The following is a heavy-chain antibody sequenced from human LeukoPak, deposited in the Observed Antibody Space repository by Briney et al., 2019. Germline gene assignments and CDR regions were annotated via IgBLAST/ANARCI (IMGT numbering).Heavy chain of an antibody. Sequence: SETLSLTCTVSGGSISSGDYYWSWIRQPPGKGLEWIGYIYYSGSTYYNPSLKSRVTISVDTSKNQFSLKLGSVTAADTAVYYCARLHYVFSPTWFDPWGQGTLVTVSS. D-gene: IGHD3-10*02. CDR3: ARLHYVFSPTWFDP. V-gene: IGHV4-30-4*08. CDR1: GGSISSGDYY. CDR2: IYYSGST. J-gene: IGHJ5*02.